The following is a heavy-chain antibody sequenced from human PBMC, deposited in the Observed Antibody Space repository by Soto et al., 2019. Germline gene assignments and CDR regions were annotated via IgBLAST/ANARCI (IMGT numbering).Heavy chain of an antibody. CDR2: IKQDGSEK. CDR1: GFTFSSYW. Sequence: PGGSLRLSCAASGFTFSSYWMSWVRQAPGKGLEWVANIKQDGSEKYYVDSVKGRFTISRDNAKNSLYLQMNSLRAEDTAVYYCAKSRVVPAAMSAFDIWGQGTMVTVSS. J-gene: IGHJ3*02. V-gene: IGHV3-7*03. D-gene: IGHD2-2*01. CDR3: AKSRVVPAAMSAFDI.